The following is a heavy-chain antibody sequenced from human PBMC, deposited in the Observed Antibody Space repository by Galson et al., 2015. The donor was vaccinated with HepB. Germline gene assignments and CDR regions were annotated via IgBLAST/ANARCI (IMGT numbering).Heavy chain of an antibody. CDR1: GFTFDDYA. D-gene: IGHD3-22*01. Sequence: SLRLSCAASGFTFDDYAMHWVRQAPGKGLEWVSGISWNSGSIGYADSVKGRFTISRDNAKNSLYLQMNSLRAEDTALYYCAKDNYDSSGYPDYWGQGTLVTVSS. CDR3: AKDNYDSSGYPDY. J-gene: IGHJ4*02. CDR2: ISWNSGSI. V-gene: IGHV3-9*01.